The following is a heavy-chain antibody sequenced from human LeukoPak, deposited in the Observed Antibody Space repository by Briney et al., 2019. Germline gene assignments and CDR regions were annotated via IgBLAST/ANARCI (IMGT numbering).Heavy chain of an antibody. D-gene: IGHD2-8*01. CDR3: AGGGYCTNGVCHPIDY. Sequence: GRSLRLSCAASGFTFSSYAMHWVRQAPGKGLEWVAVISYDGSNKYYADSVKGRFTISRDNSKNTLYLQMNSLRAEDTAVYYCAGGGYCTNGVCHPIDYWGQGTLVTVSS. CDR2: ISYDGSNK. CDR1: GFTFSSYA. V-gene: IGHV3-30-3*01. J-gene: IGHJ4*02.